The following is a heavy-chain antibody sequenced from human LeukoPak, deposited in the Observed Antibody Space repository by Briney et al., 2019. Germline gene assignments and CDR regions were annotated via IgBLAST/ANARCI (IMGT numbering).Heavy chain of an antibody. V-gene: IGHV3-23*01. J-gene: IGHJ5*02. Sequence: GGSLRLSCAASGLTFSNYAMSWVRQAPGKGLDWVSAISGTGGTTYYADSVKGRFTISRDNSENTLYLQMNSLRAEDTAVYYCAGGPSYYYDSRWFDPWGQGTLVTVSS. D-gene: IGHD3-22*01. CDR2: ISGTGGTT. CDR3: AGGPSYYYDSRWFDP. CDR1: GLTFSNYA.